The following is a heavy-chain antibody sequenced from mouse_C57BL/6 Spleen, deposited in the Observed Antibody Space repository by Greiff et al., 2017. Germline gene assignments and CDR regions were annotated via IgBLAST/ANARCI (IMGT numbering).Heavy chain of an antibody. CDR2: ISYDGSN. Sequence: EVQLVESGPGLVKPSQSLSLTCSVTGYSITSGYYWNWIRQFPGNKLEWMGYISYDGSNNYNPSLKNRISITRDTSKNQFFLKLNSVTTEDTATYYCARGGGSSYRFAYWGQGTLVTVSA. J-gene: IGHJ3*01. D-gene: IGHD1-1*01. V-gene: IGHV3-6*01. CDR1: GYSITSGYY. CDR3: ARGGGSSYRFAY.